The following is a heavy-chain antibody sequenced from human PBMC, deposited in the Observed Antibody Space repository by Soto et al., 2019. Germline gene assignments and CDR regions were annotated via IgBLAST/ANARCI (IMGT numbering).Heavy chain of an antibody. Sequence: ASVNGYWKTAGYTFTRYYMHWVRQAPGQGLECMGIINPSCGSTSYAQKFQGRVTLTRDTSTSTVYMQLSSLRSEDTAIYYCARRFDSLSYGMDVWGQGTTLTVSS. D-gene: IGHD3-9*01. CDR2: INPSCGST. CDR3: ARRFDSLSYGMDV. V-gene: IGHV1-46*01. CDR1: GYTFTRYY. J-gene: IGHJ6*02.